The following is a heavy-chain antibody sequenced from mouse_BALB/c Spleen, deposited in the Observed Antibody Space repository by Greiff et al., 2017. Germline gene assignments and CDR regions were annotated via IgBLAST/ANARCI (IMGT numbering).Heavy chain of an antibody. CDR2: IYPGDGDT. V-gene: IGHV1-87*01. Sequence: VQLQQPGAELVKPGASVKLSCKASGYTFTSYWMQWVKQRPGQGLEWIGAIYPGDGDTRYTQKFKGKATLTADKSSSTAYMQLSSLASEDSAVYYCARCDYDGSYAMDYWGQGTSVTVSS. CDR1: GYTFTSYW. CDR3: ARCDYDGSYAMDY. J-gene: IGHJ4*01. D-gene: IGHD2-4*01.